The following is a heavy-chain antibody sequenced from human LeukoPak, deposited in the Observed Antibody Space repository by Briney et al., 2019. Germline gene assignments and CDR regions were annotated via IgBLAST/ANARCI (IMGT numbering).Heavy chain of an antibody. V-gene: IGHV4-61*01. CDR3: ARGGYYGSGSYYPIDY. J-gene: IGHJ4*02. D-gene: IGHD3-10*01. Sequence: SPSETLSLTCTVSGDSISSGRYYWSWIRQPPGKGLEWIGYIYYSGSTNYNPSLKSRVTISVDTSKNQFSLKLSSVTAADTAVYYCARGGYYGSGSYYPIDYWGQGTLVTVSS. CDR2: IYYSGST. CDR1: GDSISSGRYY.